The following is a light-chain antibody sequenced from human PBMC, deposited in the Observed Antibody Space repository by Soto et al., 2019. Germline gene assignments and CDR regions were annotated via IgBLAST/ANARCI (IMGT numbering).Light chain of an antibody. CDR1: SRDVGGYNY. J-gene: IGLJ3*02. Sequence: QSALTQPASVSGSPGQSITISCTGTSRDVGGYNYVSWYQQHPGKAPKLIIYEVSNRPSGVSNRFSGSKSGTTASLTISGLQAEDEADYYCSSYASSSGVLFGGGTTVTVL. V-gene: IGLV2-14*01. CDR2: EVS. CDR3: SSYASSSGVL.